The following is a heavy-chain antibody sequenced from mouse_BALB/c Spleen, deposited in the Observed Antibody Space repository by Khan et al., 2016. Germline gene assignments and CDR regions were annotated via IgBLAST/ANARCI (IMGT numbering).Heavy chain of an antibody. J-gene: IGHJ2*01. CDR1: GYSITSGYG. V-gene: IGHV3-2*02. CDR2: ISYSGST. D-gene: IGHD1-2*01. Sequence: EVKLEGPGPGLVKPSQSPSLTFTVTGYSITSGYGWNWIRQFPGNKLEWMGYISYSGSTNYTPSPKSRITINRDTYKNQLFLKLNAVTTQDTATYYCARTARIKYWGQGTTLTVSS. CDR3: ARTARIKY.